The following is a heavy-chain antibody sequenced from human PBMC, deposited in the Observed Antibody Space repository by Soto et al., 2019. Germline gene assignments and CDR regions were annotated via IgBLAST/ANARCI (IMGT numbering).Heavy chain of an antibody. J-gene: IGHJ4*02. CDR2: IYYSGST. CDR3: AREQYYYGSGSYPPLALLDY. V-gene: IGHV4-31*03. Sequence: SETLSLTCTVSGGSISSRGYYWSWIRQHPGKGLEWIGYIYYSGSTYYNPSLKSRVTISVDTSKNQFSLKLSSVTAADTAVYYCAREQYYYGSGSYPPLALLDYWGQGTLVTVSS. D-gene: IGHD3-10*01. CDR1: GGSISSRGYY.